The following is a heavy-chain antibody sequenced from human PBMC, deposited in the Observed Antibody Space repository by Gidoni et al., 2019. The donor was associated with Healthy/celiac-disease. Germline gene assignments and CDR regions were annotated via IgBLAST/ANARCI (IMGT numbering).Heavy chain of an antibody. Sequence: QVQLVESGGGLVKPGGYLRLYCAASGFTFSDYYMSWNRQAPGKGLEWVLYISSSGSTIYYADSVKGRFTISRDNAKNSLYLQMNSLRAEDTAVYYCARGGYDFWSVYTNYYYYGMDVLGQGTTVTVSS. D-gene: IGHD3-3*01. CDR1: GFTFSDYY. CDR3: ARGGYDFWSVYTNYYYYGMDV. J-gene: IGHJ6*02. CDR2: ISSSGSTI. V-gene: IGHV3-11*01.